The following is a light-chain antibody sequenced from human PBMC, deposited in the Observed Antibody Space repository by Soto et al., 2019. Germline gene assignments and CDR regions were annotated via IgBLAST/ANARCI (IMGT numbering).Light chain of an antibody. CDR2: QTS. CDR1: QYINTR. CDR3: HQRQSWPRT. Sequence: EIFLTQSPSTLSSFPVDIVTLSCRASQYINTRLAWYQHRPGQAPRLLIYQTSIRAAGIPARFSASGTGTDFTLTISDVQPEDFAVYYCHQRQSWPRTFGQGTKVDIK. J-gene: IGKJ1*01. V-gene: IGKV3-11*01.